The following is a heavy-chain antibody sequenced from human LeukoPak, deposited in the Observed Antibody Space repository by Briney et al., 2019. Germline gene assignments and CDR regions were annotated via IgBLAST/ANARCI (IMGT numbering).Heavy chain of an antibody. Sequence: GGSLRLSCAASGFTFSGYGMHWVHQAPDKGLEWVAVIWYDGNNKYYAVSVKGRFTISRDNSKNTLYLQMNSLRAEDTAVYYCAKDWGYTTMVSYYFDYWGQGALVTVSS. V-gene: IGHV3-33*06. J-gene: IGHJ4*02. CDR2: IWYDGNNK. CDR1: GFTFSGYG. CDR3: AKDWGYTTMVSYYFDY. D-gene: IGHD5-18*01.